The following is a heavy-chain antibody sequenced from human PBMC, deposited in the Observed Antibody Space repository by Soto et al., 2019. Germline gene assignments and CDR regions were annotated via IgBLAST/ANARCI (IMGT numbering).Heavy chain of an antibody. V-gene: IGHV4-39*01. CDR1: GGSISSSSYY. CDR3: ARHRAADYGDYGHFDY. Sequence: PSETLSLTCTVSGGSISSSSYYWGWIRQPPGKGLEWIGSIYYSGSTYYNPSLKSRVTISVDTSKNQFSLKLSSVTAADTAVYYCARHRAADYGDYGHFDYWGQGTLVTVSS. D-gene: IGHD4-17*01. J-gene: IGHJ4*02. CDR2: IYYSGST.